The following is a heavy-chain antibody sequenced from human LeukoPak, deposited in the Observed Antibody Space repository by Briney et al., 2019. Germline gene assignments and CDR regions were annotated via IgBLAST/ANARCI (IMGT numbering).Heavy chain of an antibody. Sequence: GGSLRLSCAASGFTFSSYWMSWVRQAPGKGLEGVANIKQDGSEKYYVDSVKGRFTISRDNAKNSLYLRMNSLRAEDTAVYYCARAARLAYCDGDCYAFDIWGQGTLVTVSS. D-gene: IGHD2-21*02. J-gene: IGHJ4*02. CDR1: GFTFSSYW. CDR3: ARAARLAYCDGDCYAFDI. V-gene: IGHV3-7*01. CDR2: IKQDGSEK.